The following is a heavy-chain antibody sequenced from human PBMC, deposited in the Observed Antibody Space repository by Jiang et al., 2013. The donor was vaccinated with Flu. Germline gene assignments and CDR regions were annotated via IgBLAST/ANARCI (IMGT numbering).Heavy chain of an antibody. CDR3: ATAPGWGTWGHFDY. CDR1: GASISSYY. J-gene: IGHJ4*02. CDR2: IHYSGST. V-gene: IGHV4-59*01. Sequence: ETLSLTCTISGASISSYYWSWIRQPPGKGLEWIGYIHYSGSTSYNPSLKSRVTISVDTSKKQFSLKLNSVTAADTAVYYCATAPGWGTWGHFDYWGQGTLVTVSS. D-gene: IGHD3-16*01.